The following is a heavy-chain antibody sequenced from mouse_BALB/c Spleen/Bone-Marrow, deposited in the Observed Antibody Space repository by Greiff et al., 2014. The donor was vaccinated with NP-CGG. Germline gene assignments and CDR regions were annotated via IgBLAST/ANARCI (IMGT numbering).Heavy chain of an antibody. J-gene: IGHJ1*01. CDR2: ISNGGST. CDR1: GFIFSGYA. D-gene: IGHD2-4*01. Sequence: EVQLVESGGDLVKPGGSLKLSCAASGFIFSGYAMSWVRQTPEKRLEWVASISNGGSTYYPDSVKGRFTISRDNARNILYLQMTSLRSEDTAMYYCTRGRRDYGWYFDVWGAGTTVTVSS. CDR3: TRGRRDYGWYFDV. V-gene: IGHV5-6-5*01.